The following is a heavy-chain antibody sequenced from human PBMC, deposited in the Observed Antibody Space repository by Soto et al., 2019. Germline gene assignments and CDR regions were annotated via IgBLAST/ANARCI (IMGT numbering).Heavy chain of an antibody. CDR2: IIPIFGTA. V-gene: IGHV1-69*06. D-gene: IGHD2-2*02. CDR3: ASVVVPAAIRKNYYYYGMDV. CDR1: GGTFSSYA. Sequence: SVKVSCKASGGTFSSYAISWVRQAPGQGLEWMGGIIPIFGTANYAQKFQGRVTITADKSTSTAYMELSSLRSEDTAVYYCASVVVPAAIRKNYYYYGMDVWGQGTTVTVSS. J-gene: IGHJ6*02.